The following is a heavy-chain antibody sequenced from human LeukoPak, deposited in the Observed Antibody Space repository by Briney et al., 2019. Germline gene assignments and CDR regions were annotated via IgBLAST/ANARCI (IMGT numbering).Heavy chain of an antibody. Sequence: SETLSLTCAVSGGSISSGGYSWSWIRQPPGKGLEWIGYIYHSGSTYYNPSLKSRVTISVDTSKNQFSLKVDTVTAADTAVYYCATFDYGGNSPYFDDWGQGVLVTVSS. CDR2: IYHSGST. V-gene: IGHV4-30-2*01. D-gene: IGHD4-23*01. CDR3: ATFDYGGNSPYFDD. CDR1: GGSISSGGYS. J-gene: IGHJ4*02.